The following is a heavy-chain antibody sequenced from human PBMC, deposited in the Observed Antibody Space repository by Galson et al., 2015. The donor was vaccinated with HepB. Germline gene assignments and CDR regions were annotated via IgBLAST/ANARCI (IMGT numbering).Heavy chain of an antibody. V-gene: IGHV3-7*01. J-gene: IGHJ4*02. CDR2: IKQDGSEK. D-gene: IGHD2-2*02. CDR3: ARDHGVPAAILANYYFDY. CDR1: GFTFSSYW. Sequence: SLRLSCAASGFTFSSYWMSWVRQAPGKGLEWVANIKQDGSEKYYVDSVKGRFTISRDNAKNSLYLQMNSLRAEDTAVYYCARDHGVPAAILANYYFDYWGQGTLVTVSS.